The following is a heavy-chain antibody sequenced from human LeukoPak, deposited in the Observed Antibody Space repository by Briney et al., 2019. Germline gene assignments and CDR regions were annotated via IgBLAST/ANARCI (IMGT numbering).Heavy chain of an antibody. J-gene: IGHJ5*02. CDR1: GFTFSSYG. CDR3: ARDNYGVVFS. Sequence: GGSLRLSCAASGFTFSSYGMHWVRQAPGKGLEWVAVISYDGSNKYYADSVKGRFTISRDNSKNTLYLQVNSLRAEDTAVYYCARDNYGVVFSWGQGTLVTVSS. D-gene: IGHD2-2*01. CDR2: ISYDGSNK. V-gene: IGHV3-30*03.